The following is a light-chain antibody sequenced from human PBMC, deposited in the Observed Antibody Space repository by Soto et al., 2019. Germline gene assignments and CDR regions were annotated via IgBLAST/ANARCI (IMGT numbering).Light chain of an antibody. V-gene: IGKV1-5*01. J-gene: IGKJ2*01. CDR3: HQYISYPYT. Sequence: DIQMTQSPSTLSASVGDRVTITCRASQSISVWLAWYQQKPGRAPKLLIFDVSTLASGVPSRFSGSGSGPEFTLTISSLQADDFATYYCHQYISYPYTVGQGTKVDIK. CDR2: DVS. CDR1: QSISVW.